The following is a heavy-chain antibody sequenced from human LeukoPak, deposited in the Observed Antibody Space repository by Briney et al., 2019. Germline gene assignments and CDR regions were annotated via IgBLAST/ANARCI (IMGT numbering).Heavy chain of an antibody. CDR2: ISPGANTI. D-gene: IGHD3-22*01. J-gene: IGHJ4*02. Sequence: ASVKVSCKASGYTFTNYFVHWVRQAPGQGLEWMGRISPGANTIHYAQEFQGRVTMTRDTSTSTVYMELSSLRSEDTAIYYCAREFPGGSRGFDYWGQGTLVIVSS. CDR1: GYTFTNYF. CDR3: AREFPGGSRGFDY. V-gene: IGHV1-46*01.